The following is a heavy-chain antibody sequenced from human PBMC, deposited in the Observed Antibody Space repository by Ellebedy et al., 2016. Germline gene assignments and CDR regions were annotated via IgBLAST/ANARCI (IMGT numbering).Heavy chain of an antibody. Sequence: ASVKVSCKASGGTFSSYAISWVRQAPGQGLEWMGRIIPILGIANYAQKFQGRVTITADKSTSTAYMELSSLRSEDTAVYYCARGSWMDIVATILSPYYYYGMDVWGQGTTVTVSS. CDR1: GGTFSSYA. J-gene: IGHJ6*02. V-gene: IGHV1-69*04. CDR3: ARGSWMDIVATILSPYYYYGMDV. D-gene: IGHD5-12*01. CDR2: IIPILGIA.